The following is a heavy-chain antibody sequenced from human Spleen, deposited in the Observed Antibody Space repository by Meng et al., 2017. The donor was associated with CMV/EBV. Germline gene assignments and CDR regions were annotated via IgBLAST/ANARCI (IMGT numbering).Heavy chain of an antibody. D-gene: IGHD3-3*01. CDR2: INPKSGGT. V-gene: IGHV1-2*02. J-gene: IGHJ5*02. CDR1: GYTFTAYY. CDR3: ARSLRFSPMGP. Sequence: ASVKVSCKASGYTFTAYYINWVRQAPGQGLEWMGWINPKSGGTKYAQKFQDRVTMTRDTSINTAYMGLSSLTSDDTAVYYCARSLRFSPMGPWGQGTLVTVSS.